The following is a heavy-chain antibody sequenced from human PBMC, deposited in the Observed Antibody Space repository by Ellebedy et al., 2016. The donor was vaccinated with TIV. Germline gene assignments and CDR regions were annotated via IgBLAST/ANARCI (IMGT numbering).Heavy chain of an antibody. CDR2: IYTSGGT. J-gene: IGHJ1*01. CDR3: ARGVAGAARTFQI. Sequence: GSLRLSCSVSGASITSDYWSWIRQPAGKRLEWLGRIYTSGGTSYNPSLKSRVTMSLDTLKNQFSLTLTSLTAADTALYFCARGVAGAARTFQIWGQGILVTVSS. D-gene: IGHD3-10*01. V-gene: IGHV4-4*07. CDR1: GASITSDY.